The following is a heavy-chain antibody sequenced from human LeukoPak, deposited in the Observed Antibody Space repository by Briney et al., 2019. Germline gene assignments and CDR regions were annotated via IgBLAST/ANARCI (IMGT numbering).Heavy chain of an antibody. CDR2: ISGSGTTI. CDR3: AKDWEMATSNNDYFDY. D-gene: IGHD5-24*01. V-gene: IGHV3-48*01. CDR1: GFTFSGYS. J-gene: IGHJ4*02. Sequence: GGSLRLPCAASGFTFSGYSMNWVRQAPGKGLEWVSFISGSGTTIYYAESVKGRFTISRDNAKNSLYLQMNSLRAEDMAVYYCAKDWEMATSNNDYFDYWGQGTLVTVSS.